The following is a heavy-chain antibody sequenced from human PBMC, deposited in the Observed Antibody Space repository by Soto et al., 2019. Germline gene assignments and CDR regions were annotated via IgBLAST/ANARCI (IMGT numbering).Heavy chain of an antibody. CDR3: ASPGNYRRRTKIKDANWFDP. CDR2: ISSSGSTI. D-gene: IGHD1-7*01. CDR1: GFTFSDYY. Sequence: GGSLRLSCAASGFTFSDYYMSWIRQAPGKGLEWVSYISSSGSTIYYADSVKGRFTISRDNAKNSLYLQMNSLRAEDTAVYYCASPGNYRRRTKIKDANWFDPWGQGTLVTVSS. V-gene: IGHV3-11*01. J-gene: IGHJ5*02.